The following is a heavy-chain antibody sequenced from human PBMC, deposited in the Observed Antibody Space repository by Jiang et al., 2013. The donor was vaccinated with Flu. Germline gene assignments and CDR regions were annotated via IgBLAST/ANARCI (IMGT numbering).Heavy chain of an antibody. J-gene: IGHJ6*02. V-gene: IGHV4-39*01. Sequence: KSRVTISVDTSKNQFSLKLSSVTAADTAVYYCARHGGPAWPLLAGSDVWGQGTTVTVSS. CDR3: ARHGGPAWPLLAGSDV. D-gene: IGHD3-16*01.